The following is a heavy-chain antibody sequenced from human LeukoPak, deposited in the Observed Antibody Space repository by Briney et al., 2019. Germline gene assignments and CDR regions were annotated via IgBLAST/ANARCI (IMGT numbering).Heavy chain of an antibody. CDR1: GFSLSTNAVV. D-gene: IGHD4-17*01. Sequence: SGPTLVKPTQTLTLTCTFSGFSLSTNAVVVGWVRQPPGKALEWLAFIYGNDDKRYSPSLESRLTITKDTSKNQVVLTVTDMDYVDTATYYCVYRTTVTSVDHWGQGTLVTVSS. CDR3: VYRTTVTSVDH. J-gene: IGHJ4*02. V-gene: IGHV2-5*01. CDR2: IYGNDDK.